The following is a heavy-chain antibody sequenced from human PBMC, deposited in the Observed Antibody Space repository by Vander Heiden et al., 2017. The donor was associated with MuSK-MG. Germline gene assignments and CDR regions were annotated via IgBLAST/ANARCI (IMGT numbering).Heavy chain of an antibody. CDR2: INPRGGST. Sequence: QVQLVQSGAEVKNPGASVKVSCKASGYTFPSYSMHWVRQPPGQGLEWMGIINPRGGSTSYAQKFQGRVTMTRDTSTSTVYMELSSLRSEDTAVYYCATTRYCSGGSCVPVGHYWGQGTLVTVSS. CDR1: GYTFPSYS. V-gene: IGHV1-46*01. D-gene: IGHD2-15*01. CDR3: ATTRYCSGGSCVPVGHY. J-gene: IGHJ4*02.